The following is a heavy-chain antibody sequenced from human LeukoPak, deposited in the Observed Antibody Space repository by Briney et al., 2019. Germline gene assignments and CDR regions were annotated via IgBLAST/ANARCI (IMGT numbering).Heavy chain of an antibody. CDR3: ARDMYSPRYGGYGMDV. D-gene: IGHD6-13*01. CDR1: GYTFTSYA. J-gene: IGHJ6*02. Sequence: ASVKVSCTASGYTFTSYAMHWVRQAPGQRLEWMGWINAGNGNTKYSQKFQGRVTITRDTSASTAYMELSNLRSEDTAVYYCARDMYSPRYGGYGMDVWGQGTTVTVSS. V-gene: IGHV1-3*01. CDR2: INAGNGNT.